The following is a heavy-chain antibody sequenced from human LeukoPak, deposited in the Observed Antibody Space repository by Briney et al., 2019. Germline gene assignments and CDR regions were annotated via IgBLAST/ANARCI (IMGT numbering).Heavy chain of an antibody. CDR1: GYTFTSYY. CDR2: INPSVGRT. D-gene: IGHD3-16*01. CDR3: ARDRGRTVDSGPHRFFDY. J-gene: IGHJ4*02. Sequence: ASVKVSCKASGYTFTSYYVHWVRQAPGQGLEWMGIINPSVGRTTYAQKFQGRVTMTRDTSTSTVYMELSSLRSEDTAVYYCARDRGRTVDSGPHRFFDYWGQGILVTVPP. V-gene: IGHV1-46*01.